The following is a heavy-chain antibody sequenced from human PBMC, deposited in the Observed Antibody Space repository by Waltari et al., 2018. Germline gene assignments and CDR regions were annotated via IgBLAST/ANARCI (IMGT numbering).Heavy chain of an antibody. V-gene: IGHV3-74*01. Sequence: EVQLVESGGGLVQPGGSLRLSCAASGFTLSNNWMHWVRQVPGKGLVWVSRSDGSSTSYADSVKGRFTISRDNAKNTVHLQMNGLRVEDTAVYYCARSDWFDPWGQGTLVTVSS. CDR3: ARSDWFDP. J-gene: IGHJ5*02. CDR2: SDGSST. D-gene: IGHD3-3*01. CDR1: GFTLSNNW.